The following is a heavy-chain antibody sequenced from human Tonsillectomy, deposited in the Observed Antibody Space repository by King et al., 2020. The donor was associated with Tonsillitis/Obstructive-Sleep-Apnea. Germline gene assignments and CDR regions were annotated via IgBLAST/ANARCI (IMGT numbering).Heavy chain of an antibody. D-gene: IGHD3-3*01. CDR1: GFTFSNAW. Sequence: VQLVESGGGLVKPGGSLRLSCAASGFTFSNAWMSWVRQAPGKGLEWVGRFKSKTDGGTTDYAAPVKGRFTVSRDDSKNTLYLQMNSLKTEDTAVYYCTTDVRFWCGYYPGDYYHYYMDVWGKGTTVTVSS. V-gene: IGHV3-15*01. J-gene: IGHJ6*03. CDR3: TTDVRFWCGYYPGDYYHYYMDV. CDR2: FKSKTDGGTT.